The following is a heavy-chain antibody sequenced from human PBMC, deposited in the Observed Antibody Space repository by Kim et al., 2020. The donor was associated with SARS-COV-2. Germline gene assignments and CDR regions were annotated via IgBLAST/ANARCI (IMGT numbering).Heavy chain of an antibody. J-gene: IGHJ4*02. CDR2: ISYDGSNK. Sequence: GGSLRLSCAASGFTFSSYGMHWVRQAPGKGLEWVAVISYDGSNKYYADSVKGRFTISRDNSKNTLYLQMNSLRAEDTAVYYCAKVANSGYDWDYFDYWGQGTLVTVSS. D-gene: IGHD5-12*01. V-gene: IGHV3-30*18. CDR1: GFTFSSYG. CDR3: AKVANSGYDWDYFDY.